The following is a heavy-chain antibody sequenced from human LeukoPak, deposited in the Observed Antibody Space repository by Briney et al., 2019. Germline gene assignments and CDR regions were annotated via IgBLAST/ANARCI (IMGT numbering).Heavy chain of an antibody. J-gene: IGHJ4*02. D-gene: IGHD1-1*01. CDR2: INPSGGST. V-gene: IGHV1-46*01. CDR3: ARRSGGSGTTLGY. CDR1: GYTFTSDY. Sequence: GASVKVSCKASGYTFTSDYMHWERQAAGQGLEGMGIINPSGGSTSYAQKFQGRVTMTRDTSTSTVYMELSSLRSEDTAVYYCARRSGGSGTTLGYWGQGTLVTVSS.